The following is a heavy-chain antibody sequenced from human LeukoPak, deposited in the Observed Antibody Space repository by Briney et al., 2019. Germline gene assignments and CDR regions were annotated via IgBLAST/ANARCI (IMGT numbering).Heavy chain of an antibody. V-gene: IGHV1-69*05. CDR3: ASQLYSDLDY. Sequence: SVTVSCKASGGTFSSYAISWVRQAPGQGLEWMGGIIPIFGTANYAQKFQGRVTITTDESTSTAYMELSSLRSEDTAVYYCASQLYSDLDYWGQGTLVTVSS. D-gene: IGHD4-11*01. CDR2: IIPIFGTA. CDR1: GGTFSSYA. J-gene: IGHJ4*02.